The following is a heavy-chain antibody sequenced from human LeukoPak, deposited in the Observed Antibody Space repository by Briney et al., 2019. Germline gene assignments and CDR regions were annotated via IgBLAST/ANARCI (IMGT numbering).Heavy chain of an antibody. CDR2: ISGSGGST. J-gene: IGHJ4*02. D-gene: IGHD5-12*01. V-gene: IGHV3-23*01. CDR3: AKWSKGDGYNPNFDY. Sequence: GGSLRLSCTVSGFILNNYAMNWVRQAPGKGLEWVSAISGSGGSTYYADSVKGRFTISRDNSKNTLYLQMNSLRAEDTAVYYCAKWSKGDGYNPNFDYWGQGTLVTVSS. CDR1: GFILNNYA.